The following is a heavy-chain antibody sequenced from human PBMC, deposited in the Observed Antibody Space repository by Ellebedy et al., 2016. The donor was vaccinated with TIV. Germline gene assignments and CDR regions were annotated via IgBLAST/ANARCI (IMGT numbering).Heavy chain of an antibody. CDR2: IYYSGST. V-gene: IGHV4-31*03. D-gene: IGHD1-26*01. CDR1: GGSISSGGYY. Sequence: SETLSLXXTVSGGSISSGGYYWSWIRQHPGKGLEWIGYIYYSGSTYYNPSLKSRVTISVDTSKNQFSLKLSSVTAADTAVYYCARDRESGSYFFDYWGQGTLVTVSS. J-gene: IGHJ4*02. CDR3: ARDRESGSYFFDY.